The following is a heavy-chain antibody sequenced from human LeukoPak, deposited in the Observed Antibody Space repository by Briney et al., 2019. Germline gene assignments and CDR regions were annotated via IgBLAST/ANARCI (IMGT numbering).Heavy chain of an antibody. D-gene: IGHD5-18*01. Sequence: GGSLRLSCAVSGFTFSSYAINWVRQAPGKGLEWVSGITGSGASTYYADSLKGRFTISRDNSKNTLYMQMNSLSAEDTAIYYCAKDRGYSYGISEIYYFDYWGQGTLVTVSS. CDR1: GFTFSSYA. V-gene: IGHV3-23*01. CDR2: ITGSGAST. CDR3: AKDRGYSYGISEIYYFDY. J-gene: IGHJ4*02.